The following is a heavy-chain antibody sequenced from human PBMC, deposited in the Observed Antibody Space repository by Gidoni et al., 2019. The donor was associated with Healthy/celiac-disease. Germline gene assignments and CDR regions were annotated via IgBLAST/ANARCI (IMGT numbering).Heavy chain of an antibody. D-gene: IGHD3-10*01. CDR1: GRSFSGYY. CDR3: ARVDTMVRGVISRYYGMDV. J-gene: IGHJ6*02. CDR2: INHSGST. V-gene: IGHV4-34*01. Sequence: QVQLQQWGAGLLTPSETLSLTCSVYGRSFSGYYWSWIRKPPGKGLEWIGEINHSGSTNYNPSLKSRVTISVDTSKNQFSLKLSSVTAADTAVYYCARVDTMVRGVISRYYGMDVWGQGTTVTVSS.